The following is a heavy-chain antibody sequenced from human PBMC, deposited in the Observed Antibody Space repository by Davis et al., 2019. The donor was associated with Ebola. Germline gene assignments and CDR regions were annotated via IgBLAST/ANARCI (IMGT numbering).Heavy chain of an antibody. CDR3: ARDSGYSWGIDY. D-gene: IGHD5-18*01. CDR1: GGSFSGYY. CDR2: INHSGST. J-gene: IGHJ4*02. V-gene: IGHV4-34*01. Sequence: MPSETLSLTCAVYGGSFSGYYWSWIRQPPGKGLEWLGEINHSGSTNYNPSLKSRVTISVDTSKNQFSLKLSSVTAADTAVYYCARDSGYSWGIDYWGQGTLVTVSS.